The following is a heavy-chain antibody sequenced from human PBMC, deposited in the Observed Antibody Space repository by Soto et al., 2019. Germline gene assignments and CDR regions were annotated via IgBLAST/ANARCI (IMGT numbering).Heavy chain of an antibody. CDR2: IYYSGST. J-gene: IGHJ5*02. Sequence: SETLSLTCTVSGGSISSGDYYWSWIRQPPGKGLEWIGYIYYSGSTYYNPSLKSRVTISVDTSKNQFSLKLSSVTAADTAVYYCARDRMTTVTDMNWFDPWGQGTLVTVSS. CDR3: ARDRMTTVTDMNWFDP. CDR1: GGSISSGDYY. D-gene: IGHD4-17*01. V-gene: IGHV4-30-4*01.